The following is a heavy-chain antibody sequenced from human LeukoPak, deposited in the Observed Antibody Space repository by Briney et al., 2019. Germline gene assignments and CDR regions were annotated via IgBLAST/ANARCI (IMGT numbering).Heavy chain of an antibody. CDR1: GGSISSSNW. Sequence: SETLSLTCAVSGGSISSSNWWSWVRQPPGKGLEWIGEIYHSGSTNYNPSLKSRVTISVDKSKNQFSLKLSSVTAADTAVYYCARADLGWDGSGSFPDYWGQGTLVTVSS. CDR3: ARADLGWDGSGSFPDY. J-gene: IGHJ4*02. CDR2: IYHSGST. V-gene: IGHV4-4*02. D-gene: IGHD3-10*01.